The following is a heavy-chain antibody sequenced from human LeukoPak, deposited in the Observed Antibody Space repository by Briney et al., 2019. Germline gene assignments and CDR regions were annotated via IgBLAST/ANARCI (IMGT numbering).Heavy chain of an antibody. Sequence: GGSLRLSCVLSGFPFIRYEMNWVRQAPGKGLEWVSYISSGGTTIYYADAVKGRFSISRDNAKNSLYLQMNSLRAQDTAVYYCARLGWGNYFDYWGQGTLVTVSS. CDR2: ISSGGTTI. D-gene: IGHD2-15*01. V-gene: IGHV3-48*03. J-gene: IGHJ4*02. CDR1: GFPFIRYE. CDR3: ARLGWGNYFDY.